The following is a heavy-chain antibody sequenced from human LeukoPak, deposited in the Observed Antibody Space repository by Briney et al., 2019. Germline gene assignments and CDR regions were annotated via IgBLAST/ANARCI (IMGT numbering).Heavy chain of an antibody. V-gene: IGHV3-74*01. J-gene: IGHJ6*02. CDR3: ASPLYGDYGLDYYYGMDV. CDR1: GSTFSRHW. CDR2: SNSDGSST. D-gene: IGHD4-17*01. Sequence: GGSLSLSCAASGSTFSRHWMHWVRQVRGKGLVWVSRSNSDGSSTSYAGSVKGRFTTSRDNAKNTLYLQMNSLRAEDTAVYYCASPLYGDYGLDYYYGMDVWGQGTTVTVSS.